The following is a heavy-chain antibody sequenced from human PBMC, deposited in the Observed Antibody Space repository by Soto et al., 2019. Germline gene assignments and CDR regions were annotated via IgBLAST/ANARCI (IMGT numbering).Heavy chain of an antibody. V-gene: IGHV3-74*01. D-gene: IGHD3-22*01. CDR1: GFTFSSDW. Sequence: GGSLRLSCAASGFTFSSDWMHWVRQAPGKGLVWVSRINSDGSSTSYADSVKGRFTISRDNAKNTLYLQMNSLRAEDTAVYYCARPRVRYYYDSSGYYWDAFDIWGRGTMVTVSS. CDR2: INSDGSST. CDR3: ARPRVRYYYDSSGYYWDAFDI. J-gene: IGHJ3*02.